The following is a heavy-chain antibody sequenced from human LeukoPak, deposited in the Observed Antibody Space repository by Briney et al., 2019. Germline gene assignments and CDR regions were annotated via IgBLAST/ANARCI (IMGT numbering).Heavy chain of an antibody. CDR3: ARLTMVRGVIIVRGWFDP. CDR1: GGSISSYY. Sequence: KPSETLSLTCTVSGGSISSYYWSWIRQPPGKGLEWIGYIYYSGSTNYSPSLKSRVTISVDTSKNQFSLKLSSVTAADTAVYYCARLTMVRGVIIVRGWFDPWGQGTLVTVSS. D-gene: IGHD3-10*01. CDR2: IYYSGST. J-gene: IGHJ5*02. V-gene: IGHV4-59*01.